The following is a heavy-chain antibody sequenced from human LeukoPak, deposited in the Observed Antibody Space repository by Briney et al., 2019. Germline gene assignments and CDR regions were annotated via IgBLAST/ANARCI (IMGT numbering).Heavy chain of an antibody. CDR3: ARDLHSGSSKGPLDWFDP. V-gene: IGHV1-2*02. D-gene: IGHD1-26*01. CDR1: GYTFTGYY. CDR2: INPNSGGT. J-gene: IGHJ5*02. Sequence: ASVKVSCKASGYTFTGYYMHWVRQAPGQGLEWMGWINPNSGGTNYAQKFQGRVTMTRDTSISTAYMELSRLRSDDTAVYYCARDLHSGSSKGPLDWFDPWGQGTLVTVSS.